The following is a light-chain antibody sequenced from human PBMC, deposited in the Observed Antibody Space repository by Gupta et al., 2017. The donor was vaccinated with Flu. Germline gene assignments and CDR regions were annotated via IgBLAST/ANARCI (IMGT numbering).Light chain of an antibody. CDR3: QQYYYPPPHT. V-gene: IGKV1-33*01. CDR1: NSISHN. CDR2: DGA. Sequence: SPLEASTRNRNSSHSLVYNSISHNFNSYHQKPREAPNLLIYDGANSETSVPSRLSGSGDATDVTFTISSRQPEDIATYYCQQYYYPPPHTFGQGTKMEIK. J-gene: IGKJ2*01.